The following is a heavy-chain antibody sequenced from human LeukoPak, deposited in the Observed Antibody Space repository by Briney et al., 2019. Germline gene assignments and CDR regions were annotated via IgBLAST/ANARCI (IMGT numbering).Heavy chain of an antibody. J-gene: IGHJ5*02. D-gene: IGHD6-13*01. CDR3: ARVQSPLIAATDP. Sequence: PSQTLSLTCTVSGGSISSGGYYWSWIRQHPGKGLEWIGYIYYSGSTYYNPSLKSRVTISVDTSKNQFSLKLSSVTAADTAVYYCARVQSPLIAATDPWGQGTLVTVFS. CDR2: IYYSGST. V-gene: IGHV4-31*03. CDR1: GGSISSGGYY.